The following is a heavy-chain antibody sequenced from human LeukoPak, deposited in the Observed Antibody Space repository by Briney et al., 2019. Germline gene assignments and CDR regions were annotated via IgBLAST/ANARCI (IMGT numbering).Heavy chain of an antibody. J-gene: IGHJ6*03. D-gene: IGHD3-10*01. CDR1: GYTFTSYD. CDR2: MNPNSGNT. V-gene: IGHV1-8*01. CDR3: SREGSGVNYMDV. Sequence: ASVKVSCKASGYTFTSYDINWVRQATGQGLEWMGWMNPNSGNTGYAQKFQGRVTITADESTSTAYMELSSLRSEDTAVYYCSREGSGVNYMDVWGKGTTVTVSS.